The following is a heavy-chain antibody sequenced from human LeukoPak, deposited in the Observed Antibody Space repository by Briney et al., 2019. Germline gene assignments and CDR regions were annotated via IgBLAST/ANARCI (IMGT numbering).Heavy chain of an antibody. V-gene: IGHV1-2*06. CDR3: ARGRLTMVVGEYFQH. CDR2: INPNSGGT. D-gene: IGHD4-23*01. Sequence: ASVKVSCKASGYTFTGYYMHWVRQAPGQRLEWMGRINPNSGGTNYAQKFQGRVTMTRDTSISTAYMELSRLRSDDTAVYYCARGRLTMVVGEYFQHWGQGTLVTVSS. J-gene: IGHJ1*01. CDR1: GYTFTGYY.